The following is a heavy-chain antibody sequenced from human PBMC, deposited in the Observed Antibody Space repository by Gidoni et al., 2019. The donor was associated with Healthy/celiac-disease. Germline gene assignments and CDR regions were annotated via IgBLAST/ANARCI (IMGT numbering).Heavy chain of an antibody. CDR1: GFTFSSYG. D-gene: IGHD1-26*01. CDR3: AREAIVGATAPVGFDY. Sequence: QVQLVESGGGVVQPGRSLRLSCAASGFTFSSYGMHWVRQAPGKGLEWVAVIWYDGSNKYYADSVKGRFTISRDNSKNTLYLQMNSLRAEDTAVYYCAREAIVGATAPVGFDYWGQGTLVTVSS. J-gene: IGHJ4*02. V-gene: IGHV3-33*01. CDR2: IWYDGSNK.